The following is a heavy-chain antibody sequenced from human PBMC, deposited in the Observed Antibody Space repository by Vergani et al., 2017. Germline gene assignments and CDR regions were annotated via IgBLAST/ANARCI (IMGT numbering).Heavy chain of an antibody. D-gene: IGHD3-9*01. CDR1: GGSISSSSYY. CDR3: ARHARLRYFDWLLSGYFDY. Sequence: QVQLQESGPGLVKPSETLSLTCTVSGGSISSSSYYWGWIRQPPGKGLEWIGSIYYSGSTYYNPSLKSRVTISVDTSKNQFSLKLSSVTAADTALYYCARHARLRYFDWLLSGYFDYWGQGTLVTVSS. J-gene: IGHJ4*02. V-gene: IGHV4-39*01. CDR2: IYYSGST.